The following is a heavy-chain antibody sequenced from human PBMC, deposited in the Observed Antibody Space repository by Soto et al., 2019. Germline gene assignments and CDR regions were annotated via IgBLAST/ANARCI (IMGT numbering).Heavy chain of an antibody. CDR2: IYYTGTT. Sequence: PSETLSLTCTVSGGSISSYYWSWIRQPPGKGLEWIGYIYYTGTTTYNPSIKSRVTISVDSSKNQFSLKLSSVTAADTAVYYCAREHGGGSYNLLDPSGQGTLVTVSS. CDR1: GGSISSYY. J-gene: IGHJ5*02. D-gene: IGHD3-10*01. V-gene: IGHV4-4*08. CDR3: AREHGGGSYNLLDP.